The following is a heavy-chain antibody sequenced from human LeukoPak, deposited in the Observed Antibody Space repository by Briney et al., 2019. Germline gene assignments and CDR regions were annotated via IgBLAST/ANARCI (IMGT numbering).Heavy chain of an antibody. CDR1: GYSFTNYW. V-gene: IGHV5-51*01. CDR2: IYPGDSDT. J-gene: IGHJ4*02. Sequence: GESLKISCKGSGYSFTNYWIGWVRQMAGKGLEWMGIIYPGDSDTRYSPSFQGQVTISADKSVSTAYLQWSSLKASDTAMYYCARAYYYDSSGYLYYFDYWGQGTLVTVSS. CDR3: ARAYYYDSSGYLYYFDY. D-gene: IGHD3-22*01.